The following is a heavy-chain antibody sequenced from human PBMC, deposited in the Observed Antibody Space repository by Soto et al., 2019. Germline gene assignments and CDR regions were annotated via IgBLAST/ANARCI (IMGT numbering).Heavy chain of an antibody. J-gene: IGHJ4*02. CDR3: AADVWELLCY. V-gene: IGHV1-58*01. CDR1: GFTFTSSA. Sequence: SVKVSCKASGFTFTSSAVQWVRQARGQRLEWIGWIVVGSGNTNYAQKFQERVAITRDMSTSTAYMELSSLRSEDVAVYYRAADVWELLCYWGQGTLVTVSS. CDR2: IVVGSGNT. D-gene: IGHD1-26*01.